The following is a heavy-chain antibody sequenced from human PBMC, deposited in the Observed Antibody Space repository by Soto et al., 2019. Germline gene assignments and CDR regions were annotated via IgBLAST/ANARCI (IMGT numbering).Heavy chain of an antibody. CDR3: ARSGKTRYSSSWYSVYFDY. V-gene: IGHV3-30-3*01. CDR1: GFTFSSYA. Sequence: SLRLSCAASGFTFSSYAMHWVRQAPGKGLEWVAVMSYDGSNKYYADSVKGRFTISRDNSKNTLYLQMNSLRAEDTAVYYCARSGKTRYSSSWYSVYFDYWGQGTLVTVSS. J-gene: IGHJ4*02. D-gene: IGHD6-13*01. CDR2: MSYDGSNK.